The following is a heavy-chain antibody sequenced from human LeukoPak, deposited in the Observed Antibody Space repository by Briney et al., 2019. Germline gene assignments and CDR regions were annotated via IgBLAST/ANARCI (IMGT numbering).Heavy chain of an antibody. V-gene: IGHV4-4*09. J-gene: IGHJ6*02. CDR3: ARRNYGMDV. CDR2: IYTSGST. CDR1: GGSISSYY. Sequence: PSETLSLTCTVSGGSISSYYWSWIRQPPGKGLEWIGYIYTSGSTNYNPSLKSRVTISVDTSKNQFSLKLTSVTAADTAVYYCARRNYGMDVWGQGTTVTVSS.